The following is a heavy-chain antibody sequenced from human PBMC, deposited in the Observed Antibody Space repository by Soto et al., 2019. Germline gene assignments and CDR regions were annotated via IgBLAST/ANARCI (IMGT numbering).Heavy chain of an antibody. CDR3: ARTRSSGAFDI. V-gene: IGHV3-21*01. CDR2: ISSSSSYI. Sequence: TVGSLRLSCAASGFTFTNAFMNWVRQAPGKGLEWVSSISSSSSYIYYADSVKGRFTISRDNAKNSLYLQMNSLRAEDTAVYYCARTRSSGAFDIWGQGTMVTVSS. D-gene: IGHD6-6*01. J-gene: IGHJ3*02. CDR1: GFTFTNAF.